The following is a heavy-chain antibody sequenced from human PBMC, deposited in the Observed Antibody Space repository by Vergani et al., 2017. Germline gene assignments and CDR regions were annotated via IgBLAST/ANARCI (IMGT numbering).Heavy chain of an antibody. V-gene: IGHV4-30-4*08. J-gene: IGHJ4*02. Sequence: QVQLQESGPGLVKPSQPLSLTCPVSGGSISSLAYYWSWIRQPPGKGLLWIGYIYYSGSTYYNPSLKSRVTISVDTSKNQFSLKLSSVTAADTAVYYCARVKYSSGWYGFDYWGQGTLVTVSS. CDR1: GGSISSLAYY. CDR2: IYYSGST. D-gene: IGHD6-19*01. CDR3: ARVKYSSGWYGFDY.